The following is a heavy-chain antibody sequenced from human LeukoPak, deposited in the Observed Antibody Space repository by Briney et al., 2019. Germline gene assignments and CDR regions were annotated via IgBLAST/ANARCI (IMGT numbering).Heavy chain of an antibody. V-gene: IGHV3-9*01. D-gene: IGHD3-22*01. CDR3: AKGLQYYYDSSGYSDY. Sequence: AGGSLRLSCAASGFSFDDYAMHWVRQAPGKGLEWVSGISWNSGSIGYADSVKGRFTISRDNAKNSLYLQMNSLRAEDTALYYCAKGLQYYYDSSGYSDYWGQGTLVTVSS. J-gene: IGHJ4*02. CDR1: GFSFDDYA. CDR2: ISWNSGSI.